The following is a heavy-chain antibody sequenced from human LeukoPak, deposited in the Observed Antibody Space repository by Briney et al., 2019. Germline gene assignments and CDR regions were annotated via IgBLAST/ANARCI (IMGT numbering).Heavy chain of an antibody. CDR1: GGTFSSYA. CDR2: IIPIFGTA. CDR3: ARVGMGITMVGMDV. V-gene: IGHV1-69*13. Sequence: GASVKVSCKASGGTFSSYAISWVRQAPGQGLEWMGGIIPIFGTANYAQKFQGRVTITADESTSTAYMELSSLRSEDTAVYYCARVGMGITMVGMDVWGKGTTVTVSS. D-gene: IGHD3-10*01. J-gene: IGHJ6*04.